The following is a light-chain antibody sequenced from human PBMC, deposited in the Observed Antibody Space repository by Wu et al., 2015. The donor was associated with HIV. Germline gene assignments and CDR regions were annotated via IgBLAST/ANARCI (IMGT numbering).Light chain of an antibody. CDR3: QHRGNWPLT. CDR1: QSVSSY. Sequence: EIVLTQSPATLSLSPGERATLSCRASQSVSSYLAWYQQKPGQAPRLLIYDASNRATGIPVRFSGSGSGTDFTLTISSLEPEDFAVYYCQHRGNWPLTFGGGTKVEIK. V-gene: IGKV3-11*01. CDR2: DAS. J-gene: IGKJ4*01.